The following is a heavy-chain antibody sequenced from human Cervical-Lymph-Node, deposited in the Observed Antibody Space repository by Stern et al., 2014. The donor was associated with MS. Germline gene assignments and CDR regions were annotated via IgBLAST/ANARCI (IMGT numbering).Heavy chain of an antibody. CDR1: GFSLTDGVG. Sequence: QVTLKESDPTLAKPTQTLTLTCTFSGFSLTDGVGVDWTRQPPGKALEWLALIYWDDDRGYSPSLENRLTITRDSSKNQGVLTRTNMDPVDTGTFYCARHTTNLVSYFDYWGQGILVTVAS. J-gene: IGHJ4*02. CDR3: ARHTTNLVSYFDY. V-gene: IGHV2-5*02. CDR2: IYWDDDR. D-gene: IGHD2-8*01.